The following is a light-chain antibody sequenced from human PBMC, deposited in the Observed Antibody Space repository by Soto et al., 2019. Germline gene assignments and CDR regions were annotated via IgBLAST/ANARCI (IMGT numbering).Light chain of an antibody. CDR3: QQYGSHPIT. CDR1: QSVSSTC. J-gene: IGKJ5*01. CDR2: CTS. V-gene: IGKV3-20*01. Sequence: EVVLTQSPATLSLSPGERATLSCSASQSVSSTCLDWYQQQPGQAPRLXMSCTSNRATGTPERFSGSGSGTDCTLTISRLVPEDFEVYYCQQYGSHPITFGQGTRLEIK.